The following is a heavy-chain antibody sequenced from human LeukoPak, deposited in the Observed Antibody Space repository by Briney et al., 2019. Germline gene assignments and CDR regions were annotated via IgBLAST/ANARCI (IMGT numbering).Heavy chain of an antibody. V-gene: IGHV4-61*08. CDR2: IYYSGST. CDR3: ARVVAVAGTYWFDP. CDR1: GGSISSGGYY. Sequence: SETLSLTCTVSGGSISSGGYYWSWIRQPPGKGLEWIGHIYYSGSTNYNPSLKSRVTISVDTSKNQFSLKLSSVTAADTAVYYCARVVAVAGTYWFDPWGQGTLVTVSS. J-gene: IGHJ5*02. D-gene: IGHD6-19*01.